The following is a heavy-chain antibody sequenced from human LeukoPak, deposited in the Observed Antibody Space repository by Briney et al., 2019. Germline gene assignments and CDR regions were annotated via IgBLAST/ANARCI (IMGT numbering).Heavy chain of an antibody. CDR2: IGRGGDT. CDR1: GFTFSNSD. D-gene: IGHD3-10*01. CDR3: ARDTSGSYYNEQLDY. V-gene: IGHV3-13*01. J-gene: IGHJ4*02. Sequence: PGGSLRLSCVASGFTFSNSDMHWVRQATGKGLEWVSAIGRGGDTYYSGSVKGRFTISRENAKNSLYLQMNSLSEGDTAVYYCARDTSGSYYNEQLDYWGQGTLVTVSS.